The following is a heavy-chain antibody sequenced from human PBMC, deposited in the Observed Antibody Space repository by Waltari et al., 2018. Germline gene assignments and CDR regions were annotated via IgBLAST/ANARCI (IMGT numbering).Heavy chain of an antibody. V-gene: IGHV1-3*01. CDR2: INAGNGNT. CDR1: GYTFTSYA. CDR3: ARGKVVPSTYGMDV. D-gene: IGHD2-2*01. Sequence: QVQLVQSGAEVKKPGASVKVSCKASGYTFTSYAMHWVRQAPGQRLEWMGWINAGNGNTKYSQKFQGRVTITRDTSASTAYMELSSLRSEDTAVYYCARGKVVPSTYGMDVWGQGTTVTVSS. J-gene: IGHJ6*02.